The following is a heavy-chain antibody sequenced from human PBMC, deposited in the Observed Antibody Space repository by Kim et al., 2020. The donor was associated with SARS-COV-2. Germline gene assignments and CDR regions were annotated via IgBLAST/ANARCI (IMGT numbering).Heavy chain of an antibody. CDR2: ISYDGSNK. D-gene: IGHD3-3*01. Sequence: GGSLRLSCAASGFTFSTYGLHWVRQAPGKGLEWVALISYDGSNKDYADSVKGRFTISRDNSKNTLYLQMNSLRPEDTAVYYCAKQFYDFWSGYHNNYYF. V-gene: IGHV3-30*18. CDR3: AKQFYDFWSGYHNNYYF. J-gene: IGHJ4*01. CDR1: GFTFSTYG.